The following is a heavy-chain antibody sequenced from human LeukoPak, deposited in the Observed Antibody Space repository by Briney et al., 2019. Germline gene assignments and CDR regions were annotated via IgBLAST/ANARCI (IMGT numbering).Heavy chain of an antibody. J-gene: IGHJ4*02. D-gene: IGHD3-22*01. CDR2: ISAYNGNT. CDR3: ARVPTYYYDSSGYYSSDY. V-gene: IGHV1-18*01. CDR1: GYTFTNYG. Sequence: ASVKVSYKASGYTFTNYGISWVRQAPGQGLEWMGWISAYNGNTNYAQKLQGRVTMTTDTFTSTAYMELRSLRSDDTAVYYCARVPTYYYDSSGYYSSDYWGQGTLVTVSS.